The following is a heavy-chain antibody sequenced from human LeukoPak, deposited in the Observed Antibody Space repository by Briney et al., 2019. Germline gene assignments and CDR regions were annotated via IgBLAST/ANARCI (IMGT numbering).Heavy chain of an antibody. CDR2: IWYDGSNK. V-gene: IGHV3-33*01. J-gene: IGHJ4*02. Sequence: PGTSLRLSCAASGFTLSSYGMHWVRQAPGKWLEWLALIWYDGSNKYYPDSVKGRFTISRDSSKNTLYLQMNSLRAEDTAVYFCARDIGTVVTTLDYWGQGTMVTVSS. CDR3: ARDIGTVVTTLDY. D-gene: IGHD3-22*01. CDR1: GFTLSSYG.